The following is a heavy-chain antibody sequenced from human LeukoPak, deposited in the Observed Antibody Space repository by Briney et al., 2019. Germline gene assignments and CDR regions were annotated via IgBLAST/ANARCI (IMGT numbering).Heavy chain of an antibody. J-gene: IGHJ4*02. V-gene: IGHV1-2*02. CDR2: ISPNSGGT. CDR1: GYTFTGYY. D-gene: IGHD3-22*01. Sequence: GASVKVSCKASGYTFTGYYMHWVRQAPGQGLEWMGWISPNSGGTNYAQKFQGRVTMTRDTSISTAYMELSRLRSDDTAVYYCARDIDYDSSGQPFHLLDYWGQGTLVTVSS. CDR3: ARDIDYDSSGQPFHLLDY.